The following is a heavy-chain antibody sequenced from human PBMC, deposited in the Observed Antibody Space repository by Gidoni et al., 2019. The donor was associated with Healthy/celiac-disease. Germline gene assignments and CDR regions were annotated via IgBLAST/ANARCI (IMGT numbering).Heavy chain of an antibody. J-gene: IGHJ6*02. CDR2: IDTSGST. Sequence: QLQLQESGPGLVTPSQTLSLTCTVSGGSISSGSYSWSWIRQPAGKGLEWIGRIDTSGSTNYNPSLKSRVTIAVDTSKNQFSLKLSSVTAADTAVYYCARDGLGGYQLPNYYYGMDVWGQGTTVTVSS. CDR3: ARDGLGGYQLPNYYYGMDV. D-gene: IGHD2-2*01. V-gene: IGHV4-61*02. CDR1: GGSISSGSYS.